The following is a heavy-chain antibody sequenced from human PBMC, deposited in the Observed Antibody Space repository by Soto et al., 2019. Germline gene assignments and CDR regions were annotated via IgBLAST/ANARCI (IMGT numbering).Heavy chain of an antibody. V-gene: IGHV3-74*03. CDR2: INSDGSST. D-gene: IGHD2-2*01. Sequence: EVQLVESGGGLVQPGGSLRLSCAASGFTFSSYWMHWVRQAPGKGLVWVSRINSDGSSTTYADSVKGRFTISRENAKTTLYLQMNSLRAEDTAVYYCARVETCSSTSCYSVFDYWGQGTLVTVSS. J-gene: IGHJ4*02. CDR1: GFTFSSYW. CDR3: ARVETCSSTSCYSVFDY.